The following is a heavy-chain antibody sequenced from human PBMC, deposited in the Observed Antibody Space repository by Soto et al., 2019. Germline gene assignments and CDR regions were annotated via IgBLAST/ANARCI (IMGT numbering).Heavy chain of an antibody. Sequence: GGSLRLSCAASGFTFISYAMHWVRQAPGKGLEWVAVISYDGSNKYYADSVKGRFTIPRDNSKNTLYLQMNSLRAEDTAVYYCAREYCSSTSCYMRGWFDPWGQGTLVTVSS. CDR2: ISYDGSNK. V-gene: IGHV3-30-3*01. CDR1: GFTFISYA. J-gene: IGHJ5*02. CDR3: AREYCSSTSCYMRGWFDP. D-gene: IGHD2-2*02.